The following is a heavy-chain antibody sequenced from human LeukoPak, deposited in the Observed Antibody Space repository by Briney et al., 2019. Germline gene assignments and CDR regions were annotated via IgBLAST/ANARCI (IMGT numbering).Heavy chain of an antibody. J-gene: IGHJ4*02. CDR2: ISFDESNK. CDR1: GFTFSGYG. CDR3: GKDCSGGWQTGCNY. V-gene: IGHV3-30*18. D-gene: IGHD6-19*01. Sequence: PGRSLRLSCAASGFTFSGYGMHWVRQAPGKGLEWVAVISFDESNKYYADSVRGRFTISRDNSKNTLYLQMNSLRGEDTAVYYCGKDCSGGWQTGCNYWGQGTLVTVSS.